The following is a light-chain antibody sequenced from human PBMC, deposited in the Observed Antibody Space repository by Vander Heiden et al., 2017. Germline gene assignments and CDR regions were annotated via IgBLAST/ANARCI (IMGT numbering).Light chain of an antibody. J-gene: IGKJ2*01. CDR1: QSISSW. CDR3: QQDNSYPYT. Sequence: DIQMTQFPSTLSASVGDRVTITCRASQSISSWLAWYQQKPGKAPKLLIYDASSLESGVPSRFSGSGSGTEFTLTISSLQPDDFATYYCQQDNSYPYTFGQGTKLXIK. CDR2: DAS. V-gene: IGKV1-5*01.